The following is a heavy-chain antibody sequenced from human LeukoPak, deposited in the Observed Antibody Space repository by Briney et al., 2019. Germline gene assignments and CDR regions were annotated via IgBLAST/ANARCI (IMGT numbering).Heavy chain of an antibody. D-gene: IGHD3-10*01. V-gene: IGHV3-7*01. CDR2: IKEDGSQK. J-gene: IGHJ4*02. Sequence: GGSLRLSCAASGFTFSDYWMSWVRQAPGKGVEWVAIIKEDGSQKYYVDSVKGRFTLSRDNTKNSLTLQLNSLRAEDTALYYCVRDCHGSGSYYSYFDYWGQGTLVTVSS. CDR1: GFTFSDYW. CDR3: VRDCHGSGSYYSYFDY.